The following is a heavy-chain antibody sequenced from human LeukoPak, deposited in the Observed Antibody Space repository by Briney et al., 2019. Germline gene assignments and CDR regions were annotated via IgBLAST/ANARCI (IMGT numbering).Heavy chain of an antibody. V-gene: IGHV4-39*01. CDR1: GGSISSSSYY. CDR3: ASPLGTSLDY. J-gene: IGHJ4*02. CDR2: IYYSGST. Sequence: PSETLSLTCTVSGGSISSSSYYWGWIRQPPGKGLEWIGSIYYSGSTYYNPSPKSRVTISVDTSKNQFSLKLSSVTAADTAVYYCASPLGTSLDYWGQGTLVTVSS. D-gene: IGHD1-1*01.